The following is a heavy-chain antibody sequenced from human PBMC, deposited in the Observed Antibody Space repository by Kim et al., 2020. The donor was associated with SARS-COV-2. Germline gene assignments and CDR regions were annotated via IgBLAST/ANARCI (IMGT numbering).Heavy chain of an antibody. CDR3: ARVRAIFGVVI. V-gene: IGHV3-48*03. CDR1: GFTFSSYE. CDR2: ISSSGSTI. Sequence: GGSLRLSCAASGFTFSSYEMNWVRQAPGKGLEWVSYISSSGSTIYYADSVKGRFTISRDNAKNSLYLQMNSLRAEDTAVYYCARVRAIFGVVIWGQGTLVTVSS. D-gene: IGHD3-3*01. J-gene: IGHJ4*02.